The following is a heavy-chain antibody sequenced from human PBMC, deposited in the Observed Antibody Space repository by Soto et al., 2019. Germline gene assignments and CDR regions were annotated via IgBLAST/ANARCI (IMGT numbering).Heavy chain of an antibody. D-gene: IGHD5-18*01. CDR1: GGTFSSYT. CDR2: IIPILGIA. CDR3: ARDRGYSYGSENYYYGMDV. Sequence: ASVKVSCKASGGTFSSYTISWVRQAPGQGLEWMGRIIPILGIANYAQKFQGRVTITADKSTSTAYMELSSLRSEDTAVYYCARDRGYSYGSENYYYGMDVWGQGTTVTVSS. V-gene: IGHV1-69*04. J-gene: IGHJ6*02.